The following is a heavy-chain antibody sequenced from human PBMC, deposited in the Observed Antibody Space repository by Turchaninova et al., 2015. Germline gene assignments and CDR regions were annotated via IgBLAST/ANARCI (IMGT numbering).Heavy chain of an antibody. CDR2: IKPDGNEK. Sequence: LGQSGGGLVQPGGSLRLSCIGSGFTFSSYWMSWVRQAPGKGLEWVANIKPDGNEKYYVDSVKGRFTISRDNAKKSLYLQINWLRAEDTAMYFCARGDYSDSGHNNFXDAFXXWGQGTMVTXSS. CDR3: ARGDYSDSGHNNFXDAFXX. J-gene: IGHJ3*01. D-gene: IGHD3-22*01. V-gene: IGHV3-7*03. CDR1: GFTFSSYW.